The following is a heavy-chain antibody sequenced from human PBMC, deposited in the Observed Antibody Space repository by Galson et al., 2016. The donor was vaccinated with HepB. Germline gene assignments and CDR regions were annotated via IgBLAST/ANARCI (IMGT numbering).Heavy chain of an antibody. J-gene: IGHJ5*02. CDR3: TRDLATVADTWFDP. CDR2: ISSDGNTT. V-gene: IGHV3-74*01. Sequence: SLRLSCAASGSTFSDYYMHWVRQGSGRGLMWVSRISSDGNTTTYAASVKGRFTISRDNAKNTLYLQMNSLRAEDTAMYFCTRDLATVADTWFDPWGQGTLVTVSS. CDR1: GSTFSDYY. D-gene: IGHD6-19*01.